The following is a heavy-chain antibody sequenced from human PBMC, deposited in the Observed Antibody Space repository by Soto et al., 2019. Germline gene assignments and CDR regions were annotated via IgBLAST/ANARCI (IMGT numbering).Heavy chain of an antibody. CDR2: IYYSGST. V-gene: IGHV4-59*01. CDR1: RGSHMKSS. D-gene: IGHD5-18*01. CDR3: ARDRGYSYVPWFDP. Sequence: ETLVLNPHIVRGSHMKSSWSWIPQTPGKGLEWIGYIYYSGSTNYNPSLKRRVTISVDTAKNQFSLKLSSVTAADTAVYYCARDRGYSYVPWFDPWGQETLVTVSS. J-gene: IGHJ5*02.